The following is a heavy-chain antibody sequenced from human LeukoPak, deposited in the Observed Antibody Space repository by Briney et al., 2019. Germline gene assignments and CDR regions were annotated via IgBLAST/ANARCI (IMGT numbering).Heavy chain of an antibody. CDR1: GFTFSSYS. V-gene: IGHV3-48*02. CDR3: ARDWAATVTEYYFDY. D-gene: IGHD4-17*01. Sequence: PGGSLRLSCAASGFTFSSYSMNWVRQAPGKGLEWVSYISSSSSTIYYADSVKGRFTISRDNAKNSLYLQMNSLRDEDTAVYYCARDWAATVTEYYFDYWGQGTLVTVSS. CDR2: ISSSSSTI. J-gene: IGHJ4*02.